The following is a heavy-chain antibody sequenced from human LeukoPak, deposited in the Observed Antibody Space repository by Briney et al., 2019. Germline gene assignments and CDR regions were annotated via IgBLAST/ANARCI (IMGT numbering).Heavy chain of an antibody. CDR3: ARVGDNYNEYVDY. V-gene: IGHV3-11*04. D-gene: IGHD4/OR15-4a*01. CDR2: ISSSGNTI. CDR1: GFTFSDYY. J-gene: IGHJ4*02. Sequence: GGSLRLSCAASGFTFSDYYMHWIRQAPGKGLEWVSYISSSGNTIYYADSVKGRFTISRDNAKDSLYLQMNSLRAEDTSVYYCARVGDNYNEYVDYWGQGSLVTVSS.